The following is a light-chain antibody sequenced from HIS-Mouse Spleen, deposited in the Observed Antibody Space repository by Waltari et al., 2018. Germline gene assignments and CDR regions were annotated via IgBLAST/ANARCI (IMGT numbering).Light chain of an antibody. J-gene: IGLJ2*01. CDR2: EVS. V-gene: IGLV2-14*01. CDR1: SSDVGGYNY. CDR3: SSYTSSSTLV. Sequence: QSALTQPASVSGSPGQSITISCTGTSSDVGGYNYVPWYQQHPGKAPKLMIYEVSNRPSGVSNRFSGSKSGNTASLTISGLQAEDEAEYYCSSYTSSSTLVFGGGTKLTVL.